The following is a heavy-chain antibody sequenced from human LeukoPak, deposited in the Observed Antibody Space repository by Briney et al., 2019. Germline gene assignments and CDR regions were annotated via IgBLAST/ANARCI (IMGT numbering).Heavy chain of an antibody. CDR1: GFTFSNYA. CDR2: IWFDGSNK. D-gene: IGHD7-27*01. Sequence: GGSLRLSCAASGFTFSNYAMSWVRQAPGKGLEWVAVIWFDGSNKYYADSVKGRFTISRDNSKNTLYLQMNSLRAEDTAVYYCARDRDWGCSYCSYWGQGTLVTVSS. CDR3: ARDRDWGCSYCSY. J-gene: IGHJ4*02. V-gene: IGHV3-33*08.